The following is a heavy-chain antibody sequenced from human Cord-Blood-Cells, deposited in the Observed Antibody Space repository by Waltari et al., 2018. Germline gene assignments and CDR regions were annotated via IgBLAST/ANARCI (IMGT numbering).Heavy chain of an antibody. CDR1: GGSLSSSSYY. J-gene: IGHJ4*02. CDR3: ERRGAVAGMDY. CDR2: IYYSGST. Sequence: QLQLQESGPGLVKPSETLSLTCTVSGGSLSSSSYYWGWIRQPPGKGLEWIGSIYYSGSTYYNPSLKSRVTISVDTSKNQFSLKLSSVTTADTAVYYWERRGAVAGMDYWGQGTLVTVSS. V-gene: IGHV4-39*07. D-gene: IGHD6-19*01.